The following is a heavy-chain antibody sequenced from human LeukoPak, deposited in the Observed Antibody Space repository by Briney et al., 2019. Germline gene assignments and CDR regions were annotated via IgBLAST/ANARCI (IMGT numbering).Heavy chain of an antibody. D-gene: IGHD3-22*01. CDR1: GGSFSGYY. J-gene: IGHJ4*02. CDR3: ARTYDLYYFDY. Sequence: PSETLSLTCAVYGGSFSGYYRSWIRQPPGKGPEWIGEINHSGSTNYNPSLKSRVTISVDTSKNQFSLKLSSVTAADTAVYYCARTYDLYYFDYWGQGTLVTVSS. CDR2: INHSGST. V-gene: IGHV4-34*01.